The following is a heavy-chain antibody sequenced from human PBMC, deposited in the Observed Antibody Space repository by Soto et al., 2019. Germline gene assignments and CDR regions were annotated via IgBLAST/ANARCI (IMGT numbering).Heavy chain of an antibody. J-gene: IGHJ4*02. CDR3: ARAGQRTSHWFPFDC. V-gene: IGHV3-33*01. CDR1: GFTFSSYG. D-gene: IGHD3-9*01. Sequence: QVQLVESGGGVVQPGRSLRLSCAASGFTFSSYGMHWVRQAPGKGLEWVAVIWYDGSNKYYADSVKGRFTVSRDNDKNTRYRQMNSLRAEDTAVYYCARAGQRTSHWFPFDCWVQGTPVTVSS. CDR2: IWYDGSNK.